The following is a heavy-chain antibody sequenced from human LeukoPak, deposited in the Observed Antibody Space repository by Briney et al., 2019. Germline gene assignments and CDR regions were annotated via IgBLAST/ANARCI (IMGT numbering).Heavy chain of an antibody. J-gene: IGHJ4*02. CDR1: GGTFSSYA. CDR3: AREVNVEWLAYFDY. D-gene: IGHD6-19*01. V-gene: IGHV1-69*01. Sequence: ASVKVSCKASGGTFSSYAISWVRQAPGQGLEWMGGIIPIFGTANYALKFQGRVTITADESTSTAYMELSSLRSEDTAVYYCAREVNVEWLAYFDYWGQGTLVTVSS. CDR2: IIPIFGTA.